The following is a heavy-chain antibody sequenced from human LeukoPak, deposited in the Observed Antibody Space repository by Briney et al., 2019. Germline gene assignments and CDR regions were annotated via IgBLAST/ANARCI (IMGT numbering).Heavy chain of an antibody. J-gene: IGHJ4*02. Sequence: ASVKVSCKASGYTFTSYDINWVRQATGQGLEWMGWMNPNGGNTGYAQKFQGRVTITRNTSIDTAYMELSSLRSEDTAVYYCARGTRIAVAGTSQRKKFDDWGQGTLVTVSS. V-gene: IGHV1-8*01. CDR2: MNPNGGNT. CDR3: ARGTRIAVAGTSQRKKFDD. D-gene: IGHD6-19*01. CDR1: GYTFTSYD.